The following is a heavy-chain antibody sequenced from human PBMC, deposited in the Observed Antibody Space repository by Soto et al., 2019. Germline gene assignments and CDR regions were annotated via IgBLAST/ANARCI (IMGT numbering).Heavy chain of an antibody. Sequence: QVQLQQWGAGLLKPSETLSLTCAVYGGSFSGYYWSWIRQPPVKGLEWIGEINHSGGTNYNPSLNSRVTLSVDTSKNQFSLKLSSVTAADTAVFYCARLRWEQPWVFDYWGQGTLVTVSS. V-gene: IGHV4-34*02. CDR3: ARLRWEQPWVFDY. CDR1: GGSFSGYY. J-gene: IGHJ4*02. D-gene: IGHD1-26*01. CDR2: INHSGGT.